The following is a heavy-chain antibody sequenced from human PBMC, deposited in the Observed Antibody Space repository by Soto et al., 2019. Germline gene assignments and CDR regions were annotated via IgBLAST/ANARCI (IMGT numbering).Heavy chain of an antibody. CDR3: ARVGGINWFDP. D-gene: IGHD1-20*01. CDR1: GGSISSGGYY. J-gene: IGHJ5*02. Sequence: QVQLQESGPGLVTPSQTLSLTCTVSGGSISSGGYYWSWIRQHPGKGLEWIGYIYYSGRTYYNPSLERRVTISVDTSKNQFSLKLSSVTAADTAVYCCARVGGINWFDPWGQGTLVAVSS. V-gene: IGHV4-31*03. CDR2: IYYSGRT.